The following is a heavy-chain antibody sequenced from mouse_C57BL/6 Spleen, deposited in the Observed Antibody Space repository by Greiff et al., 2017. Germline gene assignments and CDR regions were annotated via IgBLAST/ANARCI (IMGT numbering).Heavy chain of an antibody. J-gene: IGHJ3*01. Sequence: VQLQQSGPELVKPGASVKISCKASGYTFTDYYMKWVKQSHGKSLEWIGDINPNNGGTSYNQKFKGKAPLTVDKSSSTAYMELRSLTYEGSAVYYGARSRTAQWAWFAYWGQGTLVTVSA. CDR2: INPNNGGT. CDR3: ARSRTAQWAWFAY. CDR1: GYTFTDYY. D-gene: IGHD3-2*02. V-gene: IGHV1-26*01.